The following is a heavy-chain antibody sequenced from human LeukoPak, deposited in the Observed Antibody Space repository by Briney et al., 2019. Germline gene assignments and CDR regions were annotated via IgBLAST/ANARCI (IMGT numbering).Heavy chain of an antibody. CDR3: ARGYSGCFHY. V-gene: IGHV1-3*04. CDR2: INTGXXXX. Sequence: ASVKVSCKASGYTFTXYALHWVRQAPGQGLEWMGWINTGXXXXXXXXXXXXXXXXXXXXSAXTVYMEMIDLGSEDTAVYYCARGYSGCFHYWGQGALVTVSS. J-gene: IGHJ4*02. CDR1: GYTFTXYA. D-gene: IGHD1-26*01.